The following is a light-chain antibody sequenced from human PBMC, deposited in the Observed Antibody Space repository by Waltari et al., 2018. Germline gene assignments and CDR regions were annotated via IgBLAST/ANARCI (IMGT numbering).Light chain of an antibody. CDR3: CSFAGTYTWV. CDR1: TSDVGGYNY. Sequence: SALTQPRSVSGSPGQSVTISCTGITSDVGGYNYVSWYQHHPGKAPKLMIFDVTQRPSGVPDRFSGSKSANTASLTISVLQAEDEADYYCCSFAGTYTWVFGGGTKVTVL. CDR2: DVT. J-gene: IGLJ3*02. V-gene: IGLV2-11*01.